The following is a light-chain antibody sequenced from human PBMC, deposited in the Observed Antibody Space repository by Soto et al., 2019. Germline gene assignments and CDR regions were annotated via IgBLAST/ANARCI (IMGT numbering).Light chain of an antibody. CDR1: QSISTR. J-gene: IGKJ1*01. V-gene: IGKV1-5*01. CDR3: QQYNNWQVT. CDR2: AAS. Sequence: DIQMTQSPSTVSASVGDTVTITCRASQSISTRLAWYQQKAGKAPKVLIYAASSLQSGVPSRFSGSGSGTEFTLTISSLQSEDFAVYYCQQYNNWQVTFGQGTKVDIK.